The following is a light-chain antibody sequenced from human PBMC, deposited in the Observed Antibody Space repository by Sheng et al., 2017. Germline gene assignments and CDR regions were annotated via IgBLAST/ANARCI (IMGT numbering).Light chain of an antibody. CDR2: DAS. CDR1: QSVSSSY. CDR3: QHRTNWPL. J-gene: IGKJ4*01. V-gene: IGKV3D-20*02. Sequence: EIVLTQSPGTLSLSPGERATLSCRASQSVSSSYLAWYQQKPGQAPRLLIYDASNRATGIPARFSGSGSGTDFTLTISSLEPEDVAVYYCQHRTNWPLFGGGTKVEIK.